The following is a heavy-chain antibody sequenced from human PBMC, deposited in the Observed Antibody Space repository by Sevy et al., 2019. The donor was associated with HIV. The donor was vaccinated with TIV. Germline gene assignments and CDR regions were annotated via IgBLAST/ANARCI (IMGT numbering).Heavy chain of an antibody. CDR3: WRETDNRARGLDP. D-gene: IGHD1-1*01. J-gene: IGHJ5*02. CDR2: IWHDGSNK. Sequence: GGSLRLSCAASGFTFNFHGMHWVRQAPGKGLEWVAFIWHDGSNKYMADSVKGRFTISRDNSKNTLFLQMNSLTVEDTAVYYWWRETDNRARGLDPWGQGTLVTVSS. CDR1: GFTFNFHG. V-gene: IGHV3-30*02.